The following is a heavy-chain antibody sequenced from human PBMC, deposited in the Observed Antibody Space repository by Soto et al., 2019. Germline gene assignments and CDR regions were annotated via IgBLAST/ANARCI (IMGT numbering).Heavy chain of an antibody. J-gene: IGHJ6*02. V-gene: IGHV1-2*04. D-gene: IGHD4-17*01. CDR3: ARGPTVTKYYYYYYGMDV. CDR1: GYTFTGYY. CDR2: INPNSGGT. Sequence: ASVKGYCKAAGYTFTGYYMHWVRQAPGQGLEWMGWINPNSGGTNYAQKFQGWVTMTRDTSISTAYTELSRLRSDDTAVYYCARGPTVTKYYYYYYGMDVWGQGTTVTVSS.